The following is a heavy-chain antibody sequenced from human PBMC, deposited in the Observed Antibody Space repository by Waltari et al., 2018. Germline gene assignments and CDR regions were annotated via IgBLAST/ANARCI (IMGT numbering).Heavy chain of an antibody. V-gene: IGHV4-61*02. J-gene: IGHJ4*02. CDR2: IYPSGST. D-gene: IGHD7-27*01. CDR1: GGSISSGSYS. Sequence: QVQLQESGPGLVKPSQTRSRPCTVSGGSISSGSYSWSGIRQPAGKGLEWIGRIYPSGSTNYNPSLKSRVTISVDTSKNQFSLKLSSVTAADTAVYYCARERRATGGAFDYWGQGTLVIVSS. CDR3: ARERRATGGAFDY.